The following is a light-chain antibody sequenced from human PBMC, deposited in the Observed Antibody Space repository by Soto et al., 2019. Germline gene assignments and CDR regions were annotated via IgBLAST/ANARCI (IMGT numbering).Light chain of an antibody. CDR1: QSVNNNY. V-gene: IGKV3-20*01. CDR2: GAS. J-gene: IGKJ3*01. Sequence: EIVLTQSPGTLALSPGERATLSCRASQSVNNNYLTWYQQKRGQAPRLLIHGASSRATGIPDRFSGSGFGTDFTLTISRLEPEDFAVYYCQQYGSSPFTFGPGTKVGIK. CDR3: QQYGSSPFT.